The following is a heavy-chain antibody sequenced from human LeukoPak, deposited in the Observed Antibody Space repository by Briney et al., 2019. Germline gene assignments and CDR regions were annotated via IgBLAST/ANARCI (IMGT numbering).Heavy chain of an antibody. CDR2: ISWNSGSI. V-gene: IGHV3-9*01. CDR1: GFTFDDYA. CDR3: AKDLSGCLSGGSCRGPYVAFDI. D-gene: IGHD2-15*01. Sequence: AGGSLRLSCAASGFTFDDYAMHWVRQAPGKGLEWVSGISWNSGSIGYADSVKGRFTISRDNAKNSLYLQMNSLRAEDTALYYCAKDLSGCLSGGSCRGPYVAFDIWGQGAMVTVSS. J-gene: IGHJ3*02.